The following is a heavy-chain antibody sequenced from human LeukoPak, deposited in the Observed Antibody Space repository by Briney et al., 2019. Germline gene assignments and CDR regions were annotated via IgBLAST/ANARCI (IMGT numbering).Heavy chain of an antibody. J-gene: IGHJ6*04. CDR3: AELGITMIGGV. CDR2: IPYDGSKE. CDR1: GFTFSNYG. V-gene: IGHV3-30*02. Sequence: GGSLRLSCAASGFTFSNYGMHWVRQAPGKGLEWLSYIPYDGSKEYYADSVKGRFTIFRDNSKNTLFLQMNSLRAEDTAVYYCAELGITMIGGVWGKGTTVTISS. D-gene: IGHD3-10*02.